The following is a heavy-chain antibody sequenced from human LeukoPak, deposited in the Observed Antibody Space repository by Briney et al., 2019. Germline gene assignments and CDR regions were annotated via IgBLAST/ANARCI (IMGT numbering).Heavy chain of an antibody. V-gene: IGHV3-11*04. J-gene: IGHJ4*02. Sequence: GGSLRLSCAASGFIFSDYYMSWLRQAPGKGLEWVSYISSSGSTIDYADSVKGGFTISRDKAKKSLYLQMNSLRAEDTAVYYCARGIRGYSGLVVHWGQGTLVTVSS. D-gene: IGHD5-12*01. CDR1: GFIFSDYY. CDR3: ARGIRGYSGLVVH. CDR2: ISSSGSTI.